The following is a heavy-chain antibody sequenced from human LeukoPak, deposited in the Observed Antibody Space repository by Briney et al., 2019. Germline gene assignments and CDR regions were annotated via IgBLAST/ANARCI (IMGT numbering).Heavy chain of an antibody. V-gene: IGHV4-39*01. J-gene: IGHJ4*02. D-gene: IGHD1-26*01. Sequence: KTSETLSLTCTVSGGSISSSSYYWGWIRQPPGKGLEWIGSIYYSGSTYYNPSLKSRVTISVDTSKNQFSLKLSSVTAADTAVYYCGASGSTAHFDYWGQGTLVTVSS. CDR1: GGSISSSSYY. CDR2: IYYSGST. CDR3: GASGSTAHFDY.